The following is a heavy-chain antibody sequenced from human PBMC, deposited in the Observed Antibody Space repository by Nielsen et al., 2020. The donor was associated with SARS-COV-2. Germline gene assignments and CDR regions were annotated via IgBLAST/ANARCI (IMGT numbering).Heavy chain of an antibody. CDR1: GGTFSSYA. CDR2: IIPIFGTA. J-gene: IGHJ4*02. D-gene: IGHD5-18*01. CDR3: ARGLGIQLWFRPPLGY. V-gene: IGHV1-69*06. Sequence: SVKVSCKASGGTFSSYAISWVRQAPGQGLEWMGGIIPIFGTANYAQKFQGRVTITADKSTSTAYMELSSLRSEDMAVYYCARGLGIQLWFRPPLGYWGQGTLVTVSS.